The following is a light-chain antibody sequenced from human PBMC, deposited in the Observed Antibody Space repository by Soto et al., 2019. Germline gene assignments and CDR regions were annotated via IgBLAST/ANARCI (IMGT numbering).Light chain of an antibody. CDR1: SSDIGTYNL. J-gene: IGLJ2*01. CDR2: EVS. Sequence: QSVLTQPASVSGSPGQSITIPCAGSSSDIGTYNLVSWYQQHLGKAPKLIIYEVSERPSGVSDRFSGSKSGSTASLTISGLQAEDEADYYCSSDAGSSTFHVVLRGGTKLTVL. CDR3: SSDAGSSTFHVV. V-gene: IGLV2-23*02.